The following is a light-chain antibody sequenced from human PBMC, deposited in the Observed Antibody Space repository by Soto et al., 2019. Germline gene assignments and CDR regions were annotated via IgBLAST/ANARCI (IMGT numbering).Light chain of an antibody. CDR2: KAS. CDR1: QSLVYSDGNTY. V-gene: IGKV2-30*01. CDR3: LQCTPSPPT. J-gene: IGKJ1*01. Sequence: DVVMTQSPLSLPVTLGQPASISCRSSQSLVYSDGNTYLNWFQQRPCQSPRRLTYKASNLDSGVPSRFSGSGSVTDFTLNISRLEPEDVGIYYCLQCTPSPPTFGQGPQLEIK.